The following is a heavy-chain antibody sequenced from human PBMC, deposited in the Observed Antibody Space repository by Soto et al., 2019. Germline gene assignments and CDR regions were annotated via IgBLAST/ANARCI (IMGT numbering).Heavy chain of an antibody. Sequence: PSETLSLTCTVSGGSISRYYWSWIRQPPGKGLEWIGYIYYTGSTNYNPSLKSRVTISVDTSKNQFSLKLSSVTAADTAVYYCARSYYYDSSDEGIWGQGTMVTVSS. J-gene: IGHJ3*02. V-gene: IGHV4-59*08. CDR3: ARSYYYDSSDEGI. CDR2: IYYTGST. CDR1: GGSISRYY. D-gene: IGHD3-22*01.